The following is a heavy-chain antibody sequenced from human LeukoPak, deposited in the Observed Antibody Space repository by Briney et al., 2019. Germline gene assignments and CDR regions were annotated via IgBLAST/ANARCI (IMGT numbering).Heavy chain of an antibody. CDR2: ISYSGST. CDR1: GGSISSYY. CDR3: ARGNWNYASFWFDP. J-gene: IGHJ5*02. Sequence: SETLSLTCTVSGGSISSYYWSWIRQPPGKGLEWIGYISYSGSTDYNPSLKSRVSISVETSKNQFSLKLSSVTAADAAVYYCARGNWNYASFWFDPWGQGTLVTVSS. D-gene: IGHD1-7*01. V-gene: IGHV4-59*01.